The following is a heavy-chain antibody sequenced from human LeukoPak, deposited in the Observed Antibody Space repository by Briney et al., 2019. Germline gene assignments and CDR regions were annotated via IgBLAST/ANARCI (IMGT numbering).Heavy chain of an antibody. V-gene: IGHV3-66*01. CDR2: IYPNGDA. Sequence: SGGSLRLSCAASGFAFSNAWMGWVRQAPGKGLEWVSVIYPNGDAYYADSLKGRFTISRDTSKNTMYLQMNSLSAEDTAVYYCASAYYGDYGGYWGQGTLVTVSS. D-gene: IGHD4-17*01. J-gene: IGHJ4*02. CDR3: ASAYYGDYGGY. CDR1: GFAFSNAW.